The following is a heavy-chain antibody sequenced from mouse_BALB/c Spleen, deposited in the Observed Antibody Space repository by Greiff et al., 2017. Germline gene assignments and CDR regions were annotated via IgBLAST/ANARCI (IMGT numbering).Heavy chain of an antibody. V-gene: IGHV14-3*02. CDR3: ASGYDYPFAY. J-gene: IGHJ3*01. Sequence: VQLQQSGAELVKPGASVKLSCTASGFNIKDTYMHWVKQRPEQGLEWIGRIDPANGNTKYDPKFQGKATITADTPSNTAYLQLSSLTSEDTAVYYCASGYDYPFAYWGQGTLVTVSA. D-gene: IGHD2-4*01. CDR2: IDPANGNT. CDR1: GFNIKDTY.